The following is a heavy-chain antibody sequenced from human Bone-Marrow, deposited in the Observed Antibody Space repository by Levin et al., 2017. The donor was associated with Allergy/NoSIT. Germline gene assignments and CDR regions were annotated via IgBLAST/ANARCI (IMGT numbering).Heavy chain of an antibody. CDR1: GFTFSNYG. V-gene: IGHV3-23*01. CDR3: AKGQTLQLMTPGY. Sequence: QAGGSLRLSCAASGFTFSNYGMSWVRQAPGKGLEWLSTVSGDGDATYYADSVKGRFTISRDNSKNTLYLQMSSLRAEDTGVYYCAKGQTLQLMTPGYWGQGTLVTVSS. J-gene: IGHJ4*02. D-gene: IGHD5-18*01. CDR2: VSGDGDAT.